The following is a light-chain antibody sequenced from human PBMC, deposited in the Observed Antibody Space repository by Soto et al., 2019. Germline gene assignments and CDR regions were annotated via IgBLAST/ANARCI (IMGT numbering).Light chain of an antibody. CDR3: QQYNNWPPIT. V-gene: IGKV3-15*01. CDR1: QSISSN. Sequence: IVMTQSPDTLSVSPGERATLSCRASQSISSNLAWYQQKPGQAPRLVIFGASTRATGIPARFSGSGSGTEFTLTISSLQSEDFAVYYCQQYNNWPPITFGQGTRLEIK. J-gene: IGKJ5*01. CDR2: GAS.